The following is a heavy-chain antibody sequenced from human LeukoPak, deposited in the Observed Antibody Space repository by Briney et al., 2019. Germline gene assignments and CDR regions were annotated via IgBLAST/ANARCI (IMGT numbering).Heavy chain of an antibody. J-gene: IGHJ5*02. CDR3: ARDCGTIPSGGSDNWFDP. D-gene: IGHD2-15*01. V-gene: IGHV4-38-2*02. Sequence: SETLSLTCAVSGYSISSGYYWGWIRQPPGKGLEWIGSIYHSGSTYYNPSLKSRVTISVDTSKNQFSLKLSSVTAADTAVYYCARDCGTIPSGGSDNWFDPWGQGTLVTVSS. CDR1: GYSISSGYY. CDR2: IYHSGST.